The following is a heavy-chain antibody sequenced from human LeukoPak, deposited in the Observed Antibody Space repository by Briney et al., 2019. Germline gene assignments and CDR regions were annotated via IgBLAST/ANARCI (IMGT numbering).Heavy chain of an antibody. V-gene: IGHV3-30*01. CDR3: AREEMADAFDI. D-gene: IGHD5-24*01. Sequence: GGSLRLSCAASGFTFSSYAMHWVRQAPGKGLEWVAVISYDGSNKYYADSVKGRFTISRDNSKNMLYLQMNSLRAEDTAVYYCAREEMADAFDIWGQGTMVTVSS. J-gene: IGHJ3*02. CDR1: GFTFSSYA. CDR2: ISYDGSNK.